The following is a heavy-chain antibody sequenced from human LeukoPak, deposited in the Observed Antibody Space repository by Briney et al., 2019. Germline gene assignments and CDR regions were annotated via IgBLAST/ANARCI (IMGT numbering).Heavy chain of an antibody. V-gene: IGHV4-34*01. D-gene: IGHD3-22*01. CDR1: GGSFSTYY. Sequence: ASETLSLTCAVHGGSFSTYYWNWIRQPPGKGLEWIGEINHSGNTNYSPSLKSRLTISLDTSRNQFSLTLTSVTAADTAVYYCARTYDISGYYHALNYWGQGTLVTVCS. CDR3: ARTYDISGYYHALNY. J-gene: IGHJ4*02. CDR2: INHSGNT.